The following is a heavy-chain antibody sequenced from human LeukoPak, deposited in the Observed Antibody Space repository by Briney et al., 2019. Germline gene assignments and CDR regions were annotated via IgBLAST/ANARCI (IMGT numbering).Heavy chain of an antibody. Sequence: GASGKVSCKASGYTFTGYHMHWVRQAPGQGLEWMGWINPNSGGTNYAQKFQGRVTMTRDTSISTAYMELSRLRSDDTAVYYCAKGGYYYDSSGYYDYYYYYMDVWGKGTTVTVSS. CDR3: AKGGYYYDSSGYYDYYYYYMDV. CDR2: INPNSGGT. D-gene: IGHD3-22*01. CDR1: GYTFTGYH. V-gene: IGHV1-2*02. J-gene: IGHJ6*03.